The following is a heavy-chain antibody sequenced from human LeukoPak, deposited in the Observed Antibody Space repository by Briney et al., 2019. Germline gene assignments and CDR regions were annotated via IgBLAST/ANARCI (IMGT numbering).Heavy chain of an antibody. CDR1: GGSISSSNW. V-gene: IGHV4-4*02. CDR3: ARVPYYYDSSDYGMDV. J-gene: IGHJ6*02. CDR2: IYHSGST. Sequence: SETLSLTCAVSGGSISSSNWWSWVRQPPGKGLEWIGEIYHSGSTNYNPSLKSRVTISVDKSKNQFSLKLSPVTAADTAVYYCARVPYYYDSSDYGMDVWGQGTTVTVSS. D-gene: IGHD3-22*01.